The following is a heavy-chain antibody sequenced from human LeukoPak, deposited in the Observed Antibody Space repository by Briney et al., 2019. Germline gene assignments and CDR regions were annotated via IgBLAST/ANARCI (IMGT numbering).Heavy chain of an antibody. CDR1: GGAFSSYA. Sequence: ATVKVSCKASGGAFSSYAISWVRRAPGQGLEWMGRIIPILGIANYAQKFQGRVTITADKSTSTAYMELSSLRSEDTAVYYCARVQRYSYGSDYWGQGTLVTVSS. CDR3: ARVQRYSYGSDY. CDR2: IIPILGIA. V-gene: IGHV1-69*04. D-gene: IGHD5-18*01. J-gene: IGHJ4*02.